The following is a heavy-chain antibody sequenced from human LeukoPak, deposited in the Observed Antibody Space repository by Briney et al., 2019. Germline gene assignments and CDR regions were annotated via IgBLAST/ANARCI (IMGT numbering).Heavy chain of an antibody. CDR2: IYYSGST. J-gene: IGHJ4*02. CDR1: GGSISSYY. D-gene: IGHD5-24*01. CDR3: ARGEMATIDY. Sequence: SETLSLTCTVSGGSISSYYWSWIRQPPGKGLEWIGYIYYSGSTNYNPSLKSRVTISVDTSRNQFSLKLSSVTAADTAVYYCARGEMATIDYWGQGTLVTVSS. V-gene: IGHV4-59*01.